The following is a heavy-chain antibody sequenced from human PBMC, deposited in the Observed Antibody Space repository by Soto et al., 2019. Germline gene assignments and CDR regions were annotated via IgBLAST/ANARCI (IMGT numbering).Heavy chain of an antibody. CDR1: GGSLSGGTNY. V-gene: IGHV4-61*01. J-gene: IGHJ4*02. Sequence: SETLSLTCTVSGGSLSGGTNYWSWIRQPPGKRLEWIGYVYYSGTTNYNPSLKSRVTISVDLSKNQFSLRLSSVTTADTALYYCARTTAVPNSLRSRYFFDYWGQGTLVTVSS. D-gene: IGHD4-17*01. CDR2: VYYSGTT. CDR3: ARTTAVPNSLRSRYFFDY.